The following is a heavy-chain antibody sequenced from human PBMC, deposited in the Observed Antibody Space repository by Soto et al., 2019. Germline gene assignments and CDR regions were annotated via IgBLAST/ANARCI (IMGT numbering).Heavy chain of an antibody. CDR3: AKDSSSGWLYYFDY. V-gene: IGHV3-23*01. CDR2: ISGSGGST. D-gene: IGHD6-19*01. J-gene: IGHJ4*02. CDR1: GFTFSSYA. Sequence: GGSLRLSCAASGFTFSSYAMSWVREAPGKGLEWVSAISGSGGSTYYADSVKGRFTISRDNSKNTLYLQMNSLRAEDTAVYYCAKDSSSGWLYYFDYWGQGTLVTVSS.